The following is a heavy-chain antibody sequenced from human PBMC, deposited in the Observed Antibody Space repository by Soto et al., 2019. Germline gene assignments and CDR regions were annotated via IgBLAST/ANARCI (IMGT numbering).Heavy chain of an antibody. D-gene: IGHD2-15*01. V-gene: IGHV4-34*01. CDR1: GGSFSGYY. CDR2: INHSGST. CDR3: ARGESIVVVVAATGTPEGWFDP. J-gene: IGHJ5*02. Sequence: SETLSLTCAVYGGSFSGYYWSWIRQPPGKGLEWIGEINHSGSTNYNPSLKSRVTISVDTSKNQFSLKLSSVTAADTAVYYCARGESIVVVVAATGTPEGWFDPWGQGTLVTVSS.